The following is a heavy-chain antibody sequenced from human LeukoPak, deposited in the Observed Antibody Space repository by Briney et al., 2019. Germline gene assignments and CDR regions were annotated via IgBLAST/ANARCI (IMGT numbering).Heavy chain of an antibody. Sequence: GESLKISCKGSGYSFTSYWIGWVRQMPGKGLEWMGIIYPGDSDTRYSPSFQGQVTISADKSISTAYLQWSSLKASDTAMYYCARQYNWNDGFTPGSRYYFDYWGQGTLVTVSS. V-gene: IGHV5-51*01. CDR3: ARQYNWNDGFTPGSRYYFDY. J-gene: IGHJ4*02. D-gene: IGHD1-1*01. CDR1: GYSFTSYW. CDR2: IYPGDSDT.